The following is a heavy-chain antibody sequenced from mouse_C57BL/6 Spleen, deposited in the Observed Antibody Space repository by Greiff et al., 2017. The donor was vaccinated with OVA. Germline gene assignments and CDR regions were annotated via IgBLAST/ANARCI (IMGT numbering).Heavy chain of an antibody. Sequence: EVKLQQSGAELVRPGASVKLSCTASGFNIKDYYMHWVKQRPEQGLEWIGRIDPEDGDTEYAPKFQGKATMTADTSSNTAYLQLSSLTSEDTAVYYCTKGYYGSSGYFDYWGQGTTLTVSS. CDR2: IDPEDGDT. D-gene: IGHD1-1*01. CDR3: TKGYYGSSGYFDY. CDR1: GFNIKDYY. V-gene: IGHV14-1*01. J-gene: IGHJ2*01.